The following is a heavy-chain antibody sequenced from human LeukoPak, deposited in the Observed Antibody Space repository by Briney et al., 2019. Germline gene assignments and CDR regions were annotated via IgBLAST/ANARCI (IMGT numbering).Heavy chain of an antibody. V-gene: IGHV1-58*02. CDR3: AAGFSNHGYIY. Sequence: GTSVKVSCKASGLTFRTSAMQWLRQTRGQGLEWIGWTVLGSGDTNYAQSLKERLTITRDMSTSTAYMELSSLRSEDTAMYYCAAGFSNHGYIYWGQGTPVTVSS. CDR2: TVLGSGDT. CDR1: GLTFRTSA. J-gene: IGHJ4*02. D-gene: IGHD6-13*01.